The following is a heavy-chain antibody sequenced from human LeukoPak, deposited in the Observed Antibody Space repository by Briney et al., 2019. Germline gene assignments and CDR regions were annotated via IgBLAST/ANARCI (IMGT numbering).Heavy chain of an antibody. V-gene: IGHV3-48*01. CDR3: ARVARDAFDI. Sequence: GSLRLSCTVSGFTVSINSMSWVRQAPGKGLEWVSYISSSSSTIYYADSVKGRFTISRDNAKNSLYLQMNSLRAEDTAVYYCARVARDAFDIWGQGTMVTVSS. CDR2: ISSSSSTI. J-gene: IGHJ3*02. CDR1: GFTVSINS.